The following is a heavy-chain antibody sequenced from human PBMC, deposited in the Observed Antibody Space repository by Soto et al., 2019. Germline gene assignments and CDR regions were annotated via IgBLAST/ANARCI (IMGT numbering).Heavy chain of an antibody. CDR3: ATSSDWSPLLDY. CDR2: INPNGGGT. Sequence: ASVKVSCKASGYTFTGYYMHWVRQAPGQGLEWLGWINPNGGGTISAQRFQGRLTMTRDTSITTAYMELSGLTSDDTAFYYCATSSDWSPLLDYWGQGTLVTVSS. CDR1: GYTFTGYY. D-gene: IGHD6-19*01. J-gene: IGHJ4*02. V-gene: IGHV1-2*02.